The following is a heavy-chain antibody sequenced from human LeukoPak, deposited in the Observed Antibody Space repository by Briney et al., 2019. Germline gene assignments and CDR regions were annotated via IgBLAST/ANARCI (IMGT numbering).Heavy chain of an antibody. CDR3: ARTQWSSIWFYGMDV. V-gene: IGHV1-69*01. CDR1: VGTFISYA. J-gene: IGHJ6*02. D-gene: IGHD2-15*01. CDR2: IIPIFGTA. Sequence: ASVKVSCKASVGTFISYAISWVRQAPGQGLEWMGGIIPIFGTANYAQKFQGRVTITADESTSTAYMELSSLRSEDTAVYYCARTQWSSIWFYGMDVWGQGTTVTVSS.